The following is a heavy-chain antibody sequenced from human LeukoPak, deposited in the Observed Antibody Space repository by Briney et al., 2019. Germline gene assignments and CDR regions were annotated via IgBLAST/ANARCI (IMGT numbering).Heavy chain of an antibody. V-gene: IGHV3-74*01. J-gene: IGHJ4*02. D-gene: IGHD3-22*01. CDR2: INSDGSST. Sequence: PGGSLRLSCAASRFTFSNYWMHWVRQAPGKGLVWVSHINSDGSSTTYADSVRGRFTISRDNAKNTLYLQMNSLRAEDTAVYFCARDSASDSSGIDYWGRGTLVTVSS. CDR1: RFTFSNYW. CDR3: ARDSASDSSGIDY.